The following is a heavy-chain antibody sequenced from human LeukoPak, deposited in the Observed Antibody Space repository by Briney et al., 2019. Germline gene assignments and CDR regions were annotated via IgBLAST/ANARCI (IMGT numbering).Heavy chain of an antibody. CDR1: GYTLTELS. V-gene: IGHV1-24*01. Sequence: ASVKVSCKVSGYTLTELSMHWVRQAPGKGLEWMGGFDPEDGEAIYAQKFQGRVTMTEDTSTDTAYMELSSLRSEDTAVYYCATQGVPAAYYNWFDPWGQGTLVTVSS. J-gene: IGHJ5*02. CDR3: ATQGVPAAYYNWFDP. D-gene: IGHD2-2*01. CDR2: FDPEDGEA.